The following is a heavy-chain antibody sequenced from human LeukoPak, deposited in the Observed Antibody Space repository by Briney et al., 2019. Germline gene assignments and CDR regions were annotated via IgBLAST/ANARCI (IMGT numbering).Heavy chain of an antibody. Sequence: PSETLSLTFTVAGGSISSDYWSWIRQPPWKGLEWIGYIYYSGSANYDPALNVQVTIAVDTSKTPFSLKLSSVPAADTAVHYCARGLMMAAAGRGEFHYWGQGTLVTVSS. CDR1: GGSISSDY. CDR3: ARGLMMAAAGRGEFHY. V-gene: IGHV4-59*01. D-gene: IGHD6-13*01. J-gene: IGHJ4*02. CDR2: IYYSGSA.